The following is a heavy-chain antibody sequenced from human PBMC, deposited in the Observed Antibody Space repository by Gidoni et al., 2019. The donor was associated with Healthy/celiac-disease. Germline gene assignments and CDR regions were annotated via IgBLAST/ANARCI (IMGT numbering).Heavy chain of an antibody. V-gene: IGHV4-4*07. CDR3: ARDRLRYFDWSDAFDI. CDR1: GGAISSYY. Sequence: QLQLQESGPGLVKSSETLSLTCAVSGGAISSYYWSWIRQPAGQGLEWIGRIYTRGSTNYNPSLKSRVTMSVDTSKNQFSLKLSSVTAADTAVYYCARDRLRYFDWSDAFDIWGQGTMVTVSS. J-gene: IGHJ3*02. D-gene: IGHD3-9*01. CDR2: IYTRGST.